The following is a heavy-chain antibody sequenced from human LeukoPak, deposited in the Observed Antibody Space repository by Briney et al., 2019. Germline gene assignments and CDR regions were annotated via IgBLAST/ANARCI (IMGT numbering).Heavy chain of an antibody. J-gene: IGHJ4*02. Sequence: VASVKVSCKVSGYTLTELSMNWVRQAPGKGLEWMGGFDPEDGETIYAQKFQGRVTMTEDTSTDTAYMELSSLRSEDTAVYYCATDTSMITFGGVNIFDYWGQGTLVTVSS. D-gene: IGHD3-16*01. CDR2: FDPEDGET. CDR3: ATDTSMITFGGVNIFDY. CDR1: GYTLTELS. V-gene: IGHV1-24*01.